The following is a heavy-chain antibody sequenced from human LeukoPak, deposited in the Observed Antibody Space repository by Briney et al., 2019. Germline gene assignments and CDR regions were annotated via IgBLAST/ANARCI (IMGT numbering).Heavy chain of an antibody. D-gene: IGHD6-19*01. J-gene: IGHJ5*02. CDR3: ARGWAKAGYSSGWYPFPWFDP. V-gene: IGHV4-34*01. CDR1: GGSFSGYY. CDR2: INHSGST. Sequence: SETLSLTCAVYGGSFSGYYWSWIRQPPGKGLEWIGEINHSGSTNYNPSLKSRVTISVDTSKNQFSLKLSSVTAADTAVYYCARGWAKAGYSSGWYPFPWFDPWGQGTLVTVSS.